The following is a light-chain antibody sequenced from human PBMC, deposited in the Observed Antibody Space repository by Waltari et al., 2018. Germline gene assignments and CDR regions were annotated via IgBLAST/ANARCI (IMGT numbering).Light chain of an antibody. CDR1: SNDVGGYNS. Sequence: QSALTQPASVSGSPGQSVTIFCAGTSNDVGGYNSVSWYQEHPGQAPRVIIYDVSDRPSGVPDPFSVSKSGKPASLTISGLQAEDEADYYCSSQSSNDVVLFGGGTKLTVL. CDR2: DVS. J-gene: IGLJ2*01. CDR3: SSQSSNDVVL. V-gene: IGLV2-14*01.